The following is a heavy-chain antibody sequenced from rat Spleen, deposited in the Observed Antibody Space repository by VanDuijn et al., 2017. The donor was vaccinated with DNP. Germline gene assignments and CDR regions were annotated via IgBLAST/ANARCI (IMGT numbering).Heavy chain of an antibody. CDR1: GFTFSNYG. D-gene: IGHD1-2*01. J-gene: IGHJ3*01. V-gene: IGHV5S13*01. CDR3: VRHDDSSSHIYGFAY. Sequence: EVQLVESGGGLVQPGRSLKLSCSASGFTFSNYGMAWVRQAPTKGLEWVASIGTGGDNTYYRDSVGGRFTISRDNAKNTQYLQMDSLRSEDTATYYCVRHDDSSSHIYGFAYWGQGTLVTVSS. CDR2: IGTGGDNT.